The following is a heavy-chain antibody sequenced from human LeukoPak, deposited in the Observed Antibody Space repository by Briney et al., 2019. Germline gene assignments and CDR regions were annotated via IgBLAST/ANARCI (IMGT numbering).Heavy chain of an antibody. CDR1: GYTFTSYG. V-gene: IGHV1-18*01. J-gene: IGHJ3*02. Sequence: ASVNVSCKASGYTFTSYGISWVRQAPGQGLEWMGWISAYNGNTNYAQKLQGRVTMTTDTSTSTAYMELRSLRSDDTAVYYCAIDAVNIVVVPAGGFSAFDIWGQGTMVTVSS. D-gene: IGHD2-2*01. CDR3: AIDAVNIVVVPAGGFSAFDI. CDR2: ISAYNGNT.